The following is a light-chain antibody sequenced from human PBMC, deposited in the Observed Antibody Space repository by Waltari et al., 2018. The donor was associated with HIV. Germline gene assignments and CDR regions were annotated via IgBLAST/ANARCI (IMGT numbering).Light chain of an antibody. CDR2: DAA. CDR1: QSVSSY. CDR3: QQRSNWPIT. Sequence: EIVLTQSPATLSLSPGERATLSCRASQSVSSYLAWYQQTPGQAPRILCYDAANRAPGIPAMFSGSGSGTDLTLTISSLEPEDFAVYYCQQRSNWPITFGQGTRLEIK. V-gene: IGKV3-11*01. J-gene: IGKJ5*01.